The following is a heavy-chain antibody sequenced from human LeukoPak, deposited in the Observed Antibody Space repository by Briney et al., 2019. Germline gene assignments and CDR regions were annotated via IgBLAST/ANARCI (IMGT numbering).Heavy chain of an antibody. CDR3: ARGKITAVGYYFDY. CDR2: INHSGST. Sequence: SETLSLTCAVYGGSFSGYYWSWIRQPPGKGLEWIGEINHSGSTNYNPSLKSRVTMSVDTSKNQFSLKLNSVTAADTAVYFCARGKITAVGYYFDYWGQGTLVTVSS. CDR1: GGSFSGYY. J-gene: IGHJ4*02. V-gene: IGHV4-34*01. D-gene: IGHD6-13*01.